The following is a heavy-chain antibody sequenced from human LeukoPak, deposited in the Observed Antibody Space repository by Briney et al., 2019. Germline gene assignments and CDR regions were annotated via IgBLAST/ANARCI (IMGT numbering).Heavy chain of an antibody. V-gene: IGHV1-46*01. CDR1: GYTFTSYY. CDR2: INPSGGST. Sequence: GASVKVSCKASGYTFTSYYMHWVRQAPGQGLEWMGIINPSGGSTSYAQKFQGRVTMTRDMSTSTVYMELSSLRSEDTAVYYCARGMGDGGNQRNAFDIWGQGTMVTVSS. D-gene: IGHD4-23*01. CDR3: ARGMGDGGNQRNAFDI. J-gene: IGHJ3*02.